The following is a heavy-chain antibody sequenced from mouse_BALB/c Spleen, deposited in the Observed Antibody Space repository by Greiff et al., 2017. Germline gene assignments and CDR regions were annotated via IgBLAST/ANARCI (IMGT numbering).Heavy chain of an antibody. CDR3: ARSTFY. Sequence: DVQLVESGGGLVQPGGSRELSCAASGFTFSSFGMHWVRQAPEKGLEWVAYISSGSSSIYYADTVKGRFTISRDNPKNTLFLQMTSLRSEDTAMYYCARSTFYWGQGTLVTVSA. V-gene: IGHV5-17*02. CDR2: ISSGSSSI. J-gene: IGHJ3*01. CDR1: GFTFSSFG.